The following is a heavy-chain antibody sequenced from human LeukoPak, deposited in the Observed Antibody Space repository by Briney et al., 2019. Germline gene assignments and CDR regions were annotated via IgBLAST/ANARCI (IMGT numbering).Heavy chain of an antibody. Sequence: ASVKVYCKASGYTFTSYDINWVRQATGQGLEWMGWMNPNSGNTGYAQKFQGRVTMTRNTSISTAYMELSSLRSEDTAVYYCARGLSSSWYYYYYYMDVWGKGTTVTVSS. D-gene: IGHD6-13*01. CDR3: ARGLSSSWYYYYYYMDV. J-gene: IGHJ6*03. V-gene: IGHV1-8*01. CDR1: GYTFTSYD. CDR2: MNPNSGNT.